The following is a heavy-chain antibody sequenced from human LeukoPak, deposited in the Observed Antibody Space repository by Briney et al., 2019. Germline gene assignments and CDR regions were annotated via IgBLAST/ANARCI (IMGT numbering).Heavy chain of an antibody. Sequence: ASVKVSCKASGGTFCSYAISWVRQAPGQGLEWMGRIIPIFGTANYAQKFQGRVTITTDESTSTAYMELSSLRSEDTAVYYCARLRLHYYYCMDVWGKGTTVTVSS. V-gene: IGHV1-69*05. D-gene: IGHD2-21*02. CDR1: GGTFCSYA. J-gene: IGHJ6*03. CDR2: IIPIFGTA. CDR3: ARLRLHYYYCMDV.